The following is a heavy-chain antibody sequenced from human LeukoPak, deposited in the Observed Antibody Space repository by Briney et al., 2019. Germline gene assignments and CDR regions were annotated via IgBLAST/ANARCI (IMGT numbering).Heavy chain of an antibody. CDR1: GFTFSSYW. Sequence: GGSLRLSCAASGFTFSSYWMSWVRQAPGKGLEWVSAISGSGGSTYYADSVKGRFTISRDNSKNALYLQMDCLRADDTAVYYCAGVDAAMPDAFDIWGQGTTVTVSS. D-gene: IGHD5-18*01. CDR2: ISGSGGST. J-gene: IGHJ3*02. CDR3: AGVDAAMPDAFDI. V-gene: IGHV3-23*01.